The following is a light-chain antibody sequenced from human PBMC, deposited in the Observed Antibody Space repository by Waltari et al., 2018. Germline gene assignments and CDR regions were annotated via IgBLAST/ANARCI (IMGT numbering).Light chain of an antibody. CDR2: RNN. CDR3: AAWDDSLSGHVV. CDR1: SPNIGINY. J-gene: IGLJ2*01. V-gene: IGLV1-47*01. Sequence: QSVLTQPPSASGTPGQRVTISCSGSSPNIGINYVYWYQQLPGTAPKVLIYRNNQRPSGVPDRFSGSKSGTSASLVISGLRSEDEADYYCAAWDDSLSGHVVFGGGTKLTVL.